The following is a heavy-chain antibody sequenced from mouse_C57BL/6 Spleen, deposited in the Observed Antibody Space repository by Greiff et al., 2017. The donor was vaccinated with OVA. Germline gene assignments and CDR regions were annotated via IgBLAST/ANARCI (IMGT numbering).Heavy chain of an antibody. CDR2: ISDGGSYT. D-gene: IGHD1-1*01. Sequence: EVQLVESGGGLVKPGGSLKLSCAASGFTFSSYAMSWVRQTPEKRLEWVATISDGGSYTYYPDNVKGRFTISRDNAKNNLYLQMRHLKAEDTAMYYCARGGTTVVATSDYFDYWGQGTTLTVSS. J-gene: IGHJ2*01. CDR1: GFTFSSYA. CDR3: ARGGTTVVATSDYFDY. V-gene: IGHV5-4*01.